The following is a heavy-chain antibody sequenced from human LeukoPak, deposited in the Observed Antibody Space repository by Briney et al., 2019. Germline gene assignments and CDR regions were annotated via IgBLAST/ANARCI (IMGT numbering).Heavy chain of an antibody. CDR1: GFTFSSYW. CDR2: INSDGSST. CDR3: ARVGRELTIDY. D-gene: IGHD1-26*01. Sequence: PGGSLRLSCAASGFTFSSYWMHWVRQAPGKGLVWVSRINSDGSSTSYADSVKGRFTIYRDNAKNTLYLQMNSLRAEDTAVYYCARVGRELTIDYWGQGTLVTVSS. V-gene: IGHV3-74*01. J-gene: IGHJ4*02.